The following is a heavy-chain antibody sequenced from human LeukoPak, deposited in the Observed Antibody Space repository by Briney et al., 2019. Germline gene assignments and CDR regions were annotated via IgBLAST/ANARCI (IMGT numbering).Heavy chain of an antibody. V-gene: IGHV3-33*01. CDR1: GFTFSSYG. D-gene: IGHD6-19*01. J-gene: IGHJ4*02. CDR2: IWYDGSNK. CDR3: AGDSGVAVAGNDY. Sequence: GGSLRLSCAASGFTFSSYGMHWVRQAPGKGLEWVAVIWYDGSNKYYADSVKGRFTISRDNSKNTLYLQMNSLRAEDTAVYYCAGDSGVAVAGNDYWGQGTLVTVSS.